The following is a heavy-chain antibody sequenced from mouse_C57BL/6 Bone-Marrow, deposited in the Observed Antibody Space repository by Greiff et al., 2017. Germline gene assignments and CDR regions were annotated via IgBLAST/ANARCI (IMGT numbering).Heavy chain of an antibody. J-gene: IGHJ2*01. Sequence: VQLQQSGPELVKPGASVKISCKASGYPFPDSSMNWVKQSHGKSLEWIGDIYPNNGGTSYNQKFKGKATLTVDKSSSTAYMELRSLTSEDAAVYYCARSWDYDYWGQGTTRTVSS. CDR2: IYPNNGGT. V-gene: IGHV1-26*01. CDR1: GYPFPDSS. CDR3: ARSWDYDY. D-gene: IGHD4-1*01.